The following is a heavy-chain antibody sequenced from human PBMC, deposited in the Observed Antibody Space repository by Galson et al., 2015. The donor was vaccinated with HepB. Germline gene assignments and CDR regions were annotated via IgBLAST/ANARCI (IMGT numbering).Heavy chain of an antibody. V-gene: IGHV4-4*02. CDR3: TRVKGGLNYGSEGFNY. Sequence: LSLTCGVSGDSISSNSWWTWVRQPPGKGLEWIGEIYHSGSTNYNPSLKSRVSLSVDNSQNQFSLRLTSVTAADAAVYYCTRVKGGLNYGSEGFNYWGQGILVTVSS. CDR2: IYHSGST. D-gene: IGHD3-10*01. CDR1: GDSISSNSW. J-gene: IGHJ4*02.